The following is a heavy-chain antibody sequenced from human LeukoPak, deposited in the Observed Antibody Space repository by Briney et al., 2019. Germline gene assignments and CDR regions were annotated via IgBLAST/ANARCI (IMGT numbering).Heavy chain of an antibody. CDR1: GFTFRSYE. CDR3: ARGGGQWLTDYYYYMDV. Sequence: GGSLRLSCAASGFTFRSYEMNWVRQAPGKGVEWVSYISSSGSPIYYADSVKGRFTISRDNAKNSLYLQMNSLRAEDTAVYYCARGGGQWLTDYYYYMDVWGKGTTGTVSS. D-gene: IGHD6-19*01. CDR2: ISSSGSPI. J-gene: IGHJ6*03. V-gene: IGHV3-48*03.